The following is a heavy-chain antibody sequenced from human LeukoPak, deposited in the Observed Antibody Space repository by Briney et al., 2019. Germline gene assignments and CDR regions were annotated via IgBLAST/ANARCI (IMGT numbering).Heavy chain of an antibody. CDR1: GGSISSYY. V-gene: IGHV4-59*08. D-gene: IGHD3-9*01. J-gene: IGHJ4*02. CDR3: ARQTPYYDILTGSFDY. CDR2: IYYSGST. Sequence: SETLSLTCTVSGGSISSYYWSWIRQPPGKGLERIGYIYYSGSTNYNPSLKSRVTISVDTSKNQFSLKLSSVTAADTAVYYCARQTPYYDILTGSFDYWGQGTLVTVSS.